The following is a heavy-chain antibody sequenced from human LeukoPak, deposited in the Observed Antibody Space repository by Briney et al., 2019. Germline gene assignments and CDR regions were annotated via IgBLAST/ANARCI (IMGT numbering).Heavy chain of an antibody. J-gene: IGHJ4*02. Sequence: ASVKVSCKTSGYTFADFYIHWVRQAPGQGLEWMGWINPNSGGTNYAQKFQDWVTMTIDTSISTAYLELRRLRSDDTAVYYCARQREASEGSFDYWGQGTLVTVSS. CDR3: ARQREASEGSFDY. D-gene: IGHD6-25*01. V-gene: IGHV1-2*04. CDR2: INPNSGGT. CDR1: GYTFADFY.